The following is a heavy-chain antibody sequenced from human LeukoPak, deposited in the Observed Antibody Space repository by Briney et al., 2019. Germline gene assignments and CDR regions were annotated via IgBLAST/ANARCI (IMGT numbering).Heavy chain of an antibody. V-gene: IGHV3-48*01. D-gene: IGHD1-26*01. CDR3: AKDLSYRGSGSPY. CDR2: ISSSSTI. CDR1: GFTFSSYS. Sequence: GGSLRLSCAASGFTFSSYSMNWVRQAPGKGLEWVSYISSSSTIYYADSVKGRFTISRDNSKNTLYLQMNSLRAEDTAVYYCAKDLSYRGSGSPYWGQGTLVTVSS. J-gene: IGHJ4*02.